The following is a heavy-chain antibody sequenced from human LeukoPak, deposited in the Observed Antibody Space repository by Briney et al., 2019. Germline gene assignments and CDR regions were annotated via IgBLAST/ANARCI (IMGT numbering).Heavy chain of an antibody. Sequence: GGSLRLSCAASGLTFSSYAMSWVRQAPGKGLEWVSTITGSGGSTYYADSVKGRFTISRDNSKNTLYLQMNSLRAEDTAVYYCARESLDTAMVLYFDYWGQGTLVTVSS. CDR3: ARESLDTAMVLYFDY. D-gene: IGHD5-18*01. CDR1: GLTFSSYA. CDR2: ITGSGGST. J-gene: IGHJ4*02. V-gene: IGHV3-23*01.